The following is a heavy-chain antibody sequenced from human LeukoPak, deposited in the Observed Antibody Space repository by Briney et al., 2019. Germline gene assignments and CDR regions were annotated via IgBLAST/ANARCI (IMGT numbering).Heavy chain of an antibody. V-gene: IGHV4-59*01. CDR2: IYYSGST. Sequence: TSETLSLTCTVSGGSISSYYWSWIRQPPGKGLEWIGYIYYSGSTNYNPSLKSRVTISVDTSKNQFSLKLSSVTAADTAVYYCARHKKYYYGSGSYYDYWGQGTLVTVSS. J-gene: IGHJ4*02. D-gene: IGHD3-10*01. CDR3: ARHKKYYYGSGSYYDY. CDR1: GGSISSYY.